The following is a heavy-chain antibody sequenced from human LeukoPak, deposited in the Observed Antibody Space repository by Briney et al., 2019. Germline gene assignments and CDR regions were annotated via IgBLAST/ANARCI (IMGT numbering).Heavy chain of an antibody. Sequence: PSQTLSLTCTVSGGSISSGGYYWSWIRQHPGKGLEWIGYFYFISGSAYYNPSLKSRVTISGDTPKNQFSLNLSSVTAADTAVYYCARGSPFDYWGQGTLVTVSS. D-gene: IGHD2-15*01. CDR3: ARGSPFDY. CDR1: GGSISSGGYY. V-gene: IGHV4-31*03. CDR2: FYFISGSA. J-gene: IGHJ4*02.